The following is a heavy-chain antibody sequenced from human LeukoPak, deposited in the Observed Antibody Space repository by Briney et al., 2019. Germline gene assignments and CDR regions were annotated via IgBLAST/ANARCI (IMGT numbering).Heavy chain of an antibody. CDR3: ARMGLWFGELLGRRDY. CDR1: GFTVSSDY. D-gene: IGHD3-10*01. V-gene: IGHV3-66*01. Sequence: PGGSLRLSCAASGFTVSSDYISWVRQAPGKGLEWVSVIYRGGSTHYADSVKGRFTTSRDNWKNTLDLQMNSLRAEDTAVYYCARMGLWFGELLGRRDYWGQGTLVTVSS. CDR2: IYRGGST. J-gene: IGHJ4*02.